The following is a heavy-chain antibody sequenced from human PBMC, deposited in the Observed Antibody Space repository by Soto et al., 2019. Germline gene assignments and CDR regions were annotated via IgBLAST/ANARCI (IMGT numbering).Heavy chain of an antibody. V-gene: IGHV4-30-4*01. Sequence: QVQLQESGPGLVKPSQTLSLTCTVSGGSISSGDYYWSWIRQPPGKGLEWIGYIYYSGSTYYNPALQSRFTLSVDTSKNQFSLKLSSVTASDTAVYYCARDSSSWPYYFDYWGQGTLVTVSS. CDR1: GGSISSGDYY. J-gene: IGHJ4*02. CDR3: ARDSSSWPYYFDY. CDR2: IYYSGST. D-gene: IGHD6-13*01.